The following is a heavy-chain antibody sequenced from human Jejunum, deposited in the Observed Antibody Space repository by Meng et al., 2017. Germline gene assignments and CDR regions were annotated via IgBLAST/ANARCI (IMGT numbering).Heavy chain of an antibody. CDR1: GFTFSNPY. Sequence: GESLKISCAASGFTFSNPYMDWVRQAPGKGLEWVGRIKNKRDSYTADYAASVKGRFIISRDDSENSLFLQMNSLRGEDTAVYYCARYFTSGFFDFWGLGTLVTVSS. D-gene: IGHD6-19*01. V-gene: IGHV3-72*01. CDR3: ARYFTSGFFDF. J-gene: IGHJ4*02. CDR2: IKNKRDSYTA.